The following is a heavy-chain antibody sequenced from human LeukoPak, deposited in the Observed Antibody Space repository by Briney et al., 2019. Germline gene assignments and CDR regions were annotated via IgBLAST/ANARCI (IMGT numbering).Heavy chain of an antibody. V-gene: IGHV4-59*08. Sequence: SESLSLTCTVSGGSISRYYWSWIRQPPGKGLEWIGYIYSSGSTNYNPSLKSRVTISVDTSKNQHSLKLTSVTAADTAVYFCARHSAYSSGWFHYWGQGTLVTVSS. CDR1: GGSISRYY. CDR3: ARHSAYSSGWFHY. D-gene: IGHD6-19*01. J-gene: IGHJ4*02. CDR2: IYSSGST.